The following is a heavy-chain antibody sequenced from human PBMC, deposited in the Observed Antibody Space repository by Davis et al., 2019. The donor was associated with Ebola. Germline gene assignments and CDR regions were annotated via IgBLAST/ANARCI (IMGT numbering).Heavy chain of an antibody. D-gene: IGHD2-2*01. CDR1: GFTFSSYA. J-gene: IGHJ4*02. Sequence: PGGSLRLSCAASGFTFSSYAMHWVRQAPGKGLEWVAVISYDGTNEYYADSVKGRFTISRDNSKNTLYLQMNSLRAEDTAVYYCARGMIVVVPAAPLDYWGQGTLVTVSS. CDR2: ISYDGTNE. V-gene: IGHV3-30-3*01. CDR3: ARGMIVVVPAAPLDY.